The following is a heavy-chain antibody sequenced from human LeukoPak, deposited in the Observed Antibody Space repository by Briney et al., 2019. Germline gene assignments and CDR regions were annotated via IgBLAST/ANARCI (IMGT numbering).Heavy chain of an antibody. CDR1: GGSFSGYY. Sequence: SETLSLTCAVYGGSFSGYYWSWIRQPPGKGLEWIGEINHSGSTNYNPSLKSRVTISVDTSKNQFSLKLSSVTAADTAVYYCARSGGYYDSSGYYYYAYYFDYWGQGTLVTVSS. J-gene: IGHJ4*02. CDR3: ARSGGYYDSSGYYYYAYYFDY. CDR2: INHSGST. D-gene: IGHD3-22*01. V-gene: IGHV4-34*01.